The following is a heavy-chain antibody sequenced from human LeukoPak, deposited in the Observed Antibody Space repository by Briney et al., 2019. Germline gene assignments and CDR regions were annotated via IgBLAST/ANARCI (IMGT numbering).Heavy chain of an antibody. V-gene: IGHV1-2*02. CDR3: ARASVVVPAALYYYYYGMDV. Sequence: ASVKVSFKASGYTFTGYYMHWVRQAPGQGLEWMGWINPNSGGTNYAQKFQGRVTMTRDTSISTAYMELSRLRSDDTAVYYCARASVVVPAALYYYYYGMDVWGQGTTVTVSS. CDR1: GYTFTGYY. CDR2: INPNSGGT. J-gene: IGHJ6*02. D-gene: IGHD2-2*01.